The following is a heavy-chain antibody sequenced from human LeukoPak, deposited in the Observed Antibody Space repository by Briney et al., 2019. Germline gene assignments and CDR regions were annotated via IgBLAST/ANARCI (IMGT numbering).Heavy chain of an antibody. CDR1: GDSVSSNSAA. J-gene: IGHJ6*02. D-gene: IGHD3-9*01. CDR2: TYYRSKWYN. Sequence: SQTLSLTCAISGDSVSSNSAAWNWIRQSPPRGLEWLGRTYYRSKWYNDYAVSVKSRITINPDTSKNQFSLQLNSVTAADTAVYYCARGPYYDILTGYSYYYYGMDVWGQGTTVTVSS. V-gene: IGHV6-1*01. CDR3: ARGPYYDILTGYSYYYYGMDV.